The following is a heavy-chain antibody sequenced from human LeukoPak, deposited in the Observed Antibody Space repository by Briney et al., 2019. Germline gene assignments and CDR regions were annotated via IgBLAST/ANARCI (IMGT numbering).Heavy chain of an antibody. D-gene: IGHD6-19*01. CDR2: IIPIFGTA. CDR3: AREVAGLVTRFFDY. Sequence: SVKVSCKASGGTFSSYAISWVRQAPGQGLEWMGGIIPIFGTANYVQKFQGRVTITTDESTSTAYMELSSLRSEDTAVYYCAREVAGLVTRFFDYWGQGTLVTVSS. V-gene: IGHV1-69*05. CDR1: GGTFSSYA. J-gene: IGHJ4*02.